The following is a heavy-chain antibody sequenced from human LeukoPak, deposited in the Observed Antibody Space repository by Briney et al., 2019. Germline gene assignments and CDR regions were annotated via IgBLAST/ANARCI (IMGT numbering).Heavy chain of an antibody. CDR1: GFTFSSSD. Sequence: PGGSLRLSCAASGFTFSSSDMHWVRQAQGKVLEWVSAIGTAGDTYYPGSVRGRFTISRGNAKNSLYLQMNSLRAGDTAVYYCARWRQRDWYFDLWGRGTLVTVSS. CDR3: ARWRQRDWYFDL. V-gene: IGHV3-13*04. J-gene: IGHJ2*01. CDR2: IGTAGDT. D-gene: IGHD6-25*01.